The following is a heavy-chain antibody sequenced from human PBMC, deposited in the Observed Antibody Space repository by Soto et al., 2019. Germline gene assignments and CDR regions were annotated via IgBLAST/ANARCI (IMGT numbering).Heavy chain of an antibody. V-gene: IGHV4-39*01. CDR2: IYYSGST. Sequence: SETLSLTCTVSGGSISSSSYYWGWIRQPPGKGLEWIGSIYYSGSTYYNPSLKSRVTISGDTSKNQFSLKLSSVTAADTAVYYCASSPYSSSWYPLFDYWGQGTLVTVSS. D-gene: IGHD6-13*01. J-gene: IGHJ4*02. CDR1: GGSISSSSYY. CDR3: ASSPYSSSWYPLFDY.